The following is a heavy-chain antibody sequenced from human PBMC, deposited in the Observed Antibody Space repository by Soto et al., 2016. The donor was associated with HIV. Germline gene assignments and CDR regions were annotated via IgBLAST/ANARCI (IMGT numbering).Heavy chain of an antibody. D-gene: IGHD6-13*01. CDR2: INTDGSRT. V-gene: IGHV3-74*03. Sequence: EVQLVESGGDFVQPGGSLRLSCAASGFPFSSYWMHWVRQAPGEGLVWVSYINTDGSRTEYADSVKGRFTISRDNAKNTVYLQMNSLRVEDTAVYYCTRDFSNSWYEYWGQGTLVTVSS. J-gene: IGHJ4*02. CDR1: GFPFSSYW. CDR3: TRDFSNSWYEY.